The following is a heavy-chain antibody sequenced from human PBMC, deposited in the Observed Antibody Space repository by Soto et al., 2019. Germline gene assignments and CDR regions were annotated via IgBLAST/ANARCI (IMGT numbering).Heavy chain of an antibody. V-gene: IGHV1-3*01. D-gene: IGHD3-10*01. CDR2: INVANGNT. CDR1: GYTFTNNA. CDR3: ARVGFGELLAHGMDV. Sequence: ASVKVSCKASGYTFTNNAIYWVRQAPGQSPESLGWINVANGNTEYSRKFQGRLTLTGDASADTAYMELSSLRSEDTAVYYCARVGFGELLAHGMDVWGQGTTVTVSS. J-gene: IGHJ6*02.